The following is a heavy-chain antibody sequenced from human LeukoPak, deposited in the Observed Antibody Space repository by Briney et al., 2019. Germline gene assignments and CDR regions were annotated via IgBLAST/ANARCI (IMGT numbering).Heavy chain of an antibody. V-gene: IGHV3-7*01. CDR1: GFTFSSYW. J-gene: IGHJ3*02. Sequence: TGGSLRLSCSASGFTFSSYWISWVRQAPGKGLEWVANIKQDGREKYYVDSVKGRFTISRDNAKNSLYLQMNSLRAEDTAVYYCAKGFAYYDFWSGYYSLAAFDIWGQGTMVTVSS. CDR3: AKGFAYYDFWSGYYSLAAFDI. D-gene: IGHD3-3*01. CDR2: IKQDGREK.